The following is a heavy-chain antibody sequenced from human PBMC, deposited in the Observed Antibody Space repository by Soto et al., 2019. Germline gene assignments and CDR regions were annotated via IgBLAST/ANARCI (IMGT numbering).Heavy chain of an antibody. CDR3: ARDAMVREVDYMDV. D-gene: IGHD3-10*01. CDR1: GFTLSSYA. J-gene: IGHJ6*03. CDR2: ISSSSSYI. Sequence: GGSRRLSCAASGFTLSSYAMSWVRQAPGKGLEWVSSISSSSSYIYYADSVKGRFTISRDNAKNSLYLQMNSLRAEDTAVYYCARDAMVREVDYMDVWGKGTTVTVSS. V-gene: IGHV3-21*01.